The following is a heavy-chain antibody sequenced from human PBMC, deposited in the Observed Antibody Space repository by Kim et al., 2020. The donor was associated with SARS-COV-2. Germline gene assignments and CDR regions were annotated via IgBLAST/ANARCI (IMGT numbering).Heavy chain of an antibody. V-gene: IGHV7-4-1*02. J-gene: IGHJ4*02. CDR3: ARVIWGSYRYTDY. Sequence: YAPGFTGRFVFSLDTSVSTAYLRINSLKAEDTALYYCARVIWGSYRYTDYWGQGTLVTVSS. D-gene: IGHD3-16*02.